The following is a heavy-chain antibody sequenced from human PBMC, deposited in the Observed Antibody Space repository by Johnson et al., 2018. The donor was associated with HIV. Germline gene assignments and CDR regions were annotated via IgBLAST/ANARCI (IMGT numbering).Heavy chain of an antibody. CDR1: GLTFSSYG. D-gene: IGHD3-16*01. Sequence: QVQLVESGGGVVQPGGSLRLSCAAPGLTFSSYGMHWVRQAPGKGLEWVAFIHYDGSNKYYADSVKGRFTISRDNSKNSLYLQMNSLRDDDTALYYCAIDKLNWGIGASDIWGQGTMVTVSS. V-gene: IGHV3-30*02. CDR2: IHYDGSNK. CDR3: AIDKLNWGIGASDI. J-gene: IGHJ3*02.